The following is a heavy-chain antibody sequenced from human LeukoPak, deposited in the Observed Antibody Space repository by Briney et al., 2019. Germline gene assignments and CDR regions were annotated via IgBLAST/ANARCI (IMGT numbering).Heavy chain of an antibody. CDR2: IIPIFGTA. Sequence: SVKVSCKASGGTFSSYAISWVRQAPGQGLEWMGGIIPIFGTANYAQKFQGRVTITADESTSTAYMELSSLRSEDTAVYYCARSGAVEGRMDTYYDILTGQYFDYWGQGTLVTVSS. D-gene: IGHD3-9*01. V-gene: IGHV1-69*13. CDR1: GGTFSSYA. J-gene: IGHJ4*02. CDR3: ARSGAVEGRMDTYYDILTGQYFDY.